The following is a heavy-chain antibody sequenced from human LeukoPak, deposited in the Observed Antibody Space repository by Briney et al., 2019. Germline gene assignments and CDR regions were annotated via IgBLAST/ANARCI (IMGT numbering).Heavy chain of an antibody. Sequence: PGGSLRLSCAASGFTFSDYFMSWIRQAPGKGLEWVSYISGSGNTIYYADSVKGRFTISRDNTKNSLYLQINSLRADDTAVYYCAREISDCSTTTCYTLDYFDSWGQGTLVTVSS. CDR3: AREISDCSTTTCYTLDYFDS. CDR2: ISGSGNTI. CDR1: GFTFSDYF. J-gene: IGHJ4*02. V-gene: IGHV3-11*01. D-gene: IGHD2-2*02.